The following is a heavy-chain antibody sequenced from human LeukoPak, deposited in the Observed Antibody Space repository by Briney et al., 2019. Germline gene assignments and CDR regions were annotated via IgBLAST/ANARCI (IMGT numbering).Heavy chain of an antibody. D-gene: IGHD1-26*01. CDR1: GGSISSYY. J-gene: IGHJ4*02. CDR2: IYTSGST. V-gene: IGHV4-4*07. Sequence: SETLSLTCTVSGGSISSYYWSWIRQPAGKGLEWIGRIYTSGSTNCNPSLKSRVTMSVDTSKNQFSLKLSSVTAADTAVYYCARDDAAGIVGATPGDYWGQGTLVTVSS. CDR3: ARDDAAGIVGATPGDY.